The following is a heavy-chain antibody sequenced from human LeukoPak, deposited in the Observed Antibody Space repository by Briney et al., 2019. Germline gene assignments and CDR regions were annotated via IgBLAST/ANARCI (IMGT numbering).Heavy chain of an antibody. CDR2: IHLSGST. CDR1: GDPISSYS. D-gene: IGHD6-19*01. CDR3: ARGRLSVASIVAFDY. Sequence: PSETLSLTCTVSGDPISSYSWTWIRQPAGKGLEWIGRIHLSGSTDYKPSLKSRVNISLDKSKDQFSLKLNSVTAADSALYYCARGRLSVASIVAFDYWGQGALVAVSS. J-gene: IGHJ4*02. V-gene: IGHV4-4*07.